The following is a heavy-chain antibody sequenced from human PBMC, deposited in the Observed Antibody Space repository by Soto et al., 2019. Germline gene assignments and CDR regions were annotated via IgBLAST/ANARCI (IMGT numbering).Heavy chain of an antibody. D-gene: IGHD6-13*01. J-gene: IGHJ4*02. CDR3: ASLIAAAGTSDY. CDR1: GGSISSYY. V-gene: IGHV4-4*07. Sequence: SETLSLTCTVSGGSISSYYWSWIRQPAGKGLEWIGRIYTSGSTNYNPSLKSRVTMSVDTSKNQFSLKLSSVTAADTAVYYCASLIAAAGTSDYWGQGTLVTVSS. CDR2: IYTSGST.